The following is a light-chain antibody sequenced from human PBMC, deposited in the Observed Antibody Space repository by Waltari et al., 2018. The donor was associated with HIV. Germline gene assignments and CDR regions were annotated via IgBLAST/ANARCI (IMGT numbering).Light chain of an antibody. CDR1: QSLSTN. Sequence: IVMTQSPATLSVSPGERATISCRASQSLSTNVAWYQQKPGQPPRLLIYWVSTRATGISARFSGSGSRTEFTLTISSVQSEDFAVYYCQQYLRWPLTFGGGTKVEV. V-gene: IGKV3-15*01. J-gene: IGKJ4*01. CDR3: QQYLRWPLT. CDR2: WVS.